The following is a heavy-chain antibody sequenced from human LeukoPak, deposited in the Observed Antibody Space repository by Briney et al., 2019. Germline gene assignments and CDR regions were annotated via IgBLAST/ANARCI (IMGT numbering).Heavy chain of an antibody. CDR1: AGSFSGYY. D-gene: IGHD5-24*01. CDR2: INPRGST. Sequence: MPSETLSLSCGVYAGSFSGYYWSWIRQPPGKGLEWIGEINPRGSTNYNPSLKSRVTLSADTSKNQFSLTLNSVTAADTAVYYCARRRLGYYFDYWGQGTLVTVSS. CDR3: ARRRLGYYFDY. V-gene: IGHV4-34*01. J-gene: IGHJ4*02.